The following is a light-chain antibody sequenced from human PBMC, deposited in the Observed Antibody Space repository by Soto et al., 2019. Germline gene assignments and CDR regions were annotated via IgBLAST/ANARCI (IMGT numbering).Light chain of an antibody. CDR2: HVS. CDR1: QSVSRSH. Sequence: EIVLTQSPGTLSLSPGERATLSCRASQSVSRSHLAWFQQKPGQAPRLLIYHVSTRASGIPDRFSGSGSGTDFTLTISRLEAEDFAVYYCQQYCDSAYTFGRGTKLEIK. CDR3: QQYCDSAYT. J-gene: IGKJ2*01. V-gene: IGKV3-20*01.